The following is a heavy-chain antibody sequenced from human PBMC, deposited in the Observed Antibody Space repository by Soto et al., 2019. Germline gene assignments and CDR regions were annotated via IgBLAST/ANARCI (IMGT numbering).Heavy chain of an antibody. V-gene: IGHV3-23*01. Sequence: PGGSLRLSCAASGFIFSSYAMSWVRQAPGKGLEWVSAISGSGGSTYYADSVKGRFTISRDNAKNSLYLQMNSLRAEDTAVYYCARDTPPPYSSSWLYHYYGMDVWGQGTTVTVSS. CDR3: ARDTPPPYSSSWLYHYYGMDV. D-gene: IGHD6-13*01. CDR1: GFIFSSYA. CDR2: ISGSGGST. J-gene: IGHJ6*02.